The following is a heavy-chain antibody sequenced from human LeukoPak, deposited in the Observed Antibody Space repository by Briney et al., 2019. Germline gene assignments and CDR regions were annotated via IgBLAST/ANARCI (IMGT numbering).Heavy chain of an antibody. Sequence: GASVKVSCKASGYTFTNYGITWVRQAPGQGLEWMGWISTYNADTDYAQKFQGRVTMTTETSTSTAYMELRSLRSDDTAVYYCARDPGQYYDILTGYYTPYYFDYWGQGTLVTVSS. D-gene: IGHD3-9*01. CDR3: ARDPGQYYDILTGYYTPYYFDY. J-gene: IGHJ4*02. CDR2: ISTYNADT. V-gene: IGHV1-18*01. CDR1: GYTFTNYG.